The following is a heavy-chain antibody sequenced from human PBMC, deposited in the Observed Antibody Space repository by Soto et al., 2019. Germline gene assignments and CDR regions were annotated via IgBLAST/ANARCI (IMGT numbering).Heavy chain of an antibody. Sequence: ASVKVSCKASGYTFTSYGSSWVRQAPGQGLEWMGRINPCNGSTSYAQKLQGRVTMTRDTSTSTVYMELSSLRSEDTAVYYCARDSSGWSTNWFDPWGQGTLVTVSS. CDR3: ARDSSGWSTNWFDP. CDR2: INPCNGST. D-gene: IGHD6-19*01. J-gene: IGHJ5*02. CDR1: GYTFTSYG. V-gene: IGHV1-18*01.